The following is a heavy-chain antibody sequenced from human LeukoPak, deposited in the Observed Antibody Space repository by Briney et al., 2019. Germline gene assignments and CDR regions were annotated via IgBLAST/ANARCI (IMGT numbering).Heavy chain of an antibody. J-gene: IGHJ6*03. V-gene: IGHV1-24*01. D-gene: IGHD3-10*01. CDR3: ATPGTGRSPSPYYYFYMDF. CDR2: IYHEDGET. Sequence: GXXLSELSMHWVRQAPGKGLEWMGGIYHEDGETIYAQKFQCRATMPEDTSTDTAYIELSSLRSEDTAVYYCATPGTGRSPSPYYYFYMDFWGKGTTVT. CDR1: GXXLSELS.